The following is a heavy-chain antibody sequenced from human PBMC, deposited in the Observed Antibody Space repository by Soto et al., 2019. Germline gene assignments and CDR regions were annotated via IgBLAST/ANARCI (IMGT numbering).Heavy chain of an antibody. V-gene: IGHV3-48*02. D-gene: IGHD6-25*01. CDR2: INSNGGDI. CDR1: GFIFSNYN. CDR3: ASDGHIAAAATSNPYHFDY. Sequence: HPVGSLRLSCAVSGFIFSNYNMNWVRQGPGRGLEWVSYINSNGGDIYYAYSVRGRFTISRDNAKNSVYLQMNSLSDGCTAVHYSASDGHIAAAATSNPYHFDYW. J-gene: IGHJ4*01.